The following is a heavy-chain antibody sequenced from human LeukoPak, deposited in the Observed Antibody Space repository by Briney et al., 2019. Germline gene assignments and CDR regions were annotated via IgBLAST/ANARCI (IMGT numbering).Heavy chain of an antibody. CDR2: IKQDGSEK. CDR3: ARLSIAAAGTEWFDP. V-gene: IGHV3-7*01. Sequence: GGSLRPSCAASGFTFSSHWMSWVRQAPGKGLEWVANIKQDGSEKYYVDSVKGRFTISRDNAKNSLYLQMNSLRAEDTAVYYCARLSIAAAGTEWFDPWGQGTLVTVSS. CDR1: GFTFSSHW. D-gene: IGHD6-13*01. J-gene: IGHJ5*02.